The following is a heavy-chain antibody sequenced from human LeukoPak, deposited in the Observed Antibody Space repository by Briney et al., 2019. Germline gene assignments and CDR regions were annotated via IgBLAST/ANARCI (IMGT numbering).Heavy chain of an antibody. J-gene: IGHJ6*03. CDR2: ISSSGSTI. V-gene: IGHV3-48*03. Sequence: GGSLRLSCAASGFTFSSYEMNWVRQAPGKGLEWVSYISSSGSTIYYADSVKGRFTISRDNAKNSLYLQMNSLRAEDTAVYYCARTPGYYMDVWGKGTTVTVSS. CDR3: ARTPGYYMDV. CDR1: GFTFSSYE.